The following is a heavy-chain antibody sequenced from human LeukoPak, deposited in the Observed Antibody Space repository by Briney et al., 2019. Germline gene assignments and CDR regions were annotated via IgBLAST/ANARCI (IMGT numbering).Heavy chain of an antibody. J-gene: IGHJ4*02. CDR2: ISSSSSTI. V-gene: IGHV3-48*01. CDR1: GFTFSSVS. CDR3: ARARSGNYFDY. Sequence: GGSLRLSCAASGFTFSSVSMSWVRQAPGKGLEWISYISSSSSTIYYADSVKGWFTISRDNAKNSVYLQMNSLRAEDTAVYSCARARSGNYFDYWGQGTLVTVSS. D-gene: IGHD3-3*01.